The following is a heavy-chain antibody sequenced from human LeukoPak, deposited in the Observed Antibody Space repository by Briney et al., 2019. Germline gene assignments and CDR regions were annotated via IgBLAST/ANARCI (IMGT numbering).Heavy chain of an antibody. D-gene: IGHD6-6*01. V-gene: IGHV1-8*03. J-gene: IGHJ6*03. CDR2: MNPNSGNT. Sequence: ASVKVSCKASGYTFTSYDINWVRQATGQGLEWMGWMNPNSGNTGYAQKFQGRVTITRNTSISTAYMELSSLRSEDTAVYYCPRAPLYSSSSYYYYYYMDVWGKGTTVTVSS. CDR1: GYTFTSYD. CDR3: PRAPLYSSSSYYYYYYMDV.